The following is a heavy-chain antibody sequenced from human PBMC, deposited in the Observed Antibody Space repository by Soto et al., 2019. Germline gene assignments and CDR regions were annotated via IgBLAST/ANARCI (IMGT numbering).Heavy chain of an antibody. D-gene: IGHD6-6*01. J-gene: IGHJ4*02. V-gene: IGHV3-48*02. Sequence: EVQLVESGGGLVQPGGSMRLSCAASGFTFSSYSMNWVRQAPGKGLEWVSYISSSSSTIYYADSVKGRFTISRDNAKNSLYLQMNSLRDEDTAVYYCARSLKTRDSSSLGGAYWGQGTLVTVSS. CDR3: ARSLKTRDSSSLGGAY. CDR1: GFTFSSYS. CDR2: ISSSSSTI.